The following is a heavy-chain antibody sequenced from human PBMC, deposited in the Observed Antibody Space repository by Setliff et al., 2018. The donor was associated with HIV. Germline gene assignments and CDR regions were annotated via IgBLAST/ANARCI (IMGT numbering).Heavy chain of an antibody. CDR1: SYSVTSGYY. D-gene: IGHD3-22*01. V-gene: IGHV4-38-2*02. CDR3: ASRVYYYDSSGYLREEGFDP. J-gene: IGHJ5*02. CDR2: MYPSGSS. Sequence: SETLSLTCTVSSYSVTSGYYWAWIRQPPGKGLEWIGNMYPSGSSYFNPTLQSRVTMSADTSKNQLSLKLSSVTAADAAVYYCASRVYYYDSSGYLREEGFDPWGQGTLVTVSS.